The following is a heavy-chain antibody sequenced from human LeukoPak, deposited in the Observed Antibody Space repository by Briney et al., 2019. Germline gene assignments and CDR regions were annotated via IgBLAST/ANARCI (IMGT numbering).Heavy chain of an antibody. D-gene: IGHD6-19*01. CDR3: GRGGQWGNWFDP. Sequence: PGGSLRLSCAASGFTFSTYSMNWVRQLPGTGLEWVSYITSSSTTVYYADSVKGRFTISRDNAKNSLYLQMSSLRDEDTAVYFCGRGGQWGNWFDPWGQGTLVTVSS. V-gene: IGHV3-48*02. J-gene: IGHJ5*02. CDR1: GFTFSTYS. CDR2: ITSSSTTV.